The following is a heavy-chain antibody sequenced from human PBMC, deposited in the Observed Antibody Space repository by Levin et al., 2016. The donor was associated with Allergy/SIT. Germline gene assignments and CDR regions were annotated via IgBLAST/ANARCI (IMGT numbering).Heavy chain of an antibody. Sequence: PGKGLEWIGYIYYSGSTYYNPSLKSRVTISVDTSKNQFSLKLSSVTAADTAVYYCARRNTAMGCSDYWGQGTLVTVSS. J-gene: IGHJ4*02. D-gene: IGHD5-18*01. CDR3: ARRNTAMGCSDY. CDR2: IYYSGST. V-gene: IGHV4-31*02.